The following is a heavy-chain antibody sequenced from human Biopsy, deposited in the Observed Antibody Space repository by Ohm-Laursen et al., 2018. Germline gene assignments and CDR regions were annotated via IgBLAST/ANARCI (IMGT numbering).Heavy chain of an antibody. CDR1: GFTFRGYG. V-gene: IGHV3-33*01. CDR3: ARDRYYGSENYFSHYNMDV. J-gene: IGHJ6*03. CDR2: IWYDGTDK. D-gene: IGHD3-10*01. Sequence: SLRLSCAASGFTFRGYGMHWVRQAPGKGLEWVAVIWYDGTDKFYADSVKGRFTISRDNSKNTLYLHMNSLRAVDTAVYYCARDRYYGSENYFSHYNMDVWGQGTTVTVSS.